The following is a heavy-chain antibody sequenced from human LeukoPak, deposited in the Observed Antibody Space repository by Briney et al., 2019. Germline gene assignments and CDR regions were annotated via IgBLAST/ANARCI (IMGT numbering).Heavy chain of an antibody. D-gene: IGHD3-3*01. V-gene: IGHV1-8*02. Sequence: ASVKVSCKASGYTFTGYYMHWVRQAPGQGLEWMGRINPNSGNTGYAQKFQGRVTMTRNTSISTAYMELSSLRSEDTAVYYCARAATYYDFWSGYRYYYYGMDVWGQGTTVTVSS. J-gene: IGHJ6*02. CDR1: GYTFTGYY. CDR2: INPNSGNT. CDR3: ARAATYYDFWSGYRYYYYGMDV.